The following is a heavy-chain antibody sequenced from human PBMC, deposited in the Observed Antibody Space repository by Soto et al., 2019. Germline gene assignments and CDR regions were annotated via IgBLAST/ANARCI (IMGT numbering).Heavy chain of an antibody. CDR1: GFTVSSHY. D-gene: IGHD6-6*01. J-gene: IGHJ4*02. V-gene: IGHV3-66*01. Sequence: EVQLVESGGTLVQPGGSLRLSCAASGFTVSSHYMHWVRRAPGKGLEWVSVIYSGGTTYYAGSVRGRFTISRDNSKNTLYLQMKSLGAEDTAVYFCARDRTISDYRSSGALGLWGQGTLVTVSS. CDR3: ARDRTISDYRSSGALGL. CDR2: IYSGGTT.